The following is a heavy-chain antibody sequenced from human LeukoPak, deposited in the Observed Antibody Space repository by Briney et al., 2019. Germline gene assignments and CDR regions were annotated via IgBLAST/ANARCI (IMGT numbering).Heavy chain of an antibody. CDR3: ARGADSGYSSDN. CDR1: GFTFSSYA. J-gene: IGHJ4*02. V-gene: IGHV3-74*01. CDR2: INSDGRST. Sequence: GGSLRLSCAASGFTFSSYAMSWVRQAPGKGLVWVSRINSDGRSTNYADSVKGRFTISRDNAKNTLYLQMNSLRAEDTAMYYCARGADSGYSSDNWGQGTLVSVSS. D-gene: IGHD3-9*01.